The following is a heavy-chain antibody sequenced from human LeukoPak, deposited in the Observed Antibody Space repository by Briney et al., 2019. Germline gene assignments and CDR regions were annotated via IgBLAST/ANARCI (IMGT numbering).Heavy chain of an antibody. CDR3: ARVVIWFGEFLGPMDV. J-gene: IGHJ6*03. CDR1: GYTFTSYG. D-gene: IGHD3-10*01. Sequence: ASVKVSCKASGYTFTSYGISWVRQAPGQGLEWMGWISAYNGNTNYAQKLQGRVTMTTDTSTSTAYMELRSLRSDDTAVYYCARVVIWFGEFLGPMDVWGKGTTVTVSS. V-gene: IGHV1-18*01. CDR2: ISAYNGNT.